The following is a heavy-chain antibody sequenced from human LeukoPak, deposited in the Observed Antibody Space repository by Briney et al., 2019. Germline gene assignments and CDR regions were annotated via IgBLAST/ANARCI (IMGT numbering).Heavy chain of an antibody. D-gene: IGHD1-26*01. CDR2: ISAYNGNT. Sequence: RRASVKVSCKASGYTFTSYGISWVRQAPGQGLEWMGWISAYNGNTNYAQKLQGRVTMTTDTSTSTGYMELRSLRSDDTAVYYCARVDRVGASRGCDYWGQGTLVTVSS. CDR1: GYTFTSYG. J-gene: IGHJ4*02. V-gene: IGHV1-18*01. CDR3: ARVDRVGASRGCDY.